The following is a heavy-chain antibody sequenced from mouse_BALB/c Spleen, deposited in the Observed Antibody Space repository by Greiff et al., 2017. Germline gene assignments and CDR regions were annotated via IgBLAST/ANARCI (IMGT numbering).Heavy chain of an antibody. CDR3: TRDRGTLFAY. V-gene: IGHV5-6-4*01. D-gene: IGHD3-1*01. Sequence: EVHLVESGGGLVKPGGSLKLSCAASGFTFSSYTMSWVRQTPEKRLEWVATISSGGSYTYYPDSVKGRFTISRDNAKNTLYLQMSSLKSEDTAMYYCTRDRGTLFAYWGQGTLVTVSA. CDR1: GFTFSSYT. J-gene: IGHJ3*01. CDR2: ISSGGSYT.